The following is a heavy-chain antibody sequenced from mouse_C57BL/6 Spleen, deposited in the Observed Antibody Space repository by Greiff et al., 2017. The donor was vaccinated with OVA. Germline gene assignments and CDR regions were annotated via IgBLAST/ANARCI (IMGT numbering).Heavy chain of an antibody. Sequence: VQLKESGTVLARPGASVKMSCKTSGYTFTSYWMHWVKQRPGKGLEWIGAIYPGNSDTSYNQKFKGKAKLTAVTSASTAYMERSSLTNEDAAVYYCTRGNYDYTWFAYWGQGTLVTVSA. V-gene: IGHV1-5*01. D-gene: IGHD2-4*01. CDR2: IYPGNSDT. CDR1: GYTFTSYW. CDR3: TRGNYDYTWFAY. J-gene: IGHJ3*01.